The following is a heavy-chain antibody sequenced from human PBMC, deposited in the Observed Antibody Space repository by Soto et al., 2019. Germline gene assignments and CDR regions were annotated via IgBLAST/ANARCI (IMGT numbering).Heavy chain of an antibody. V-gene: IGHV1-69*13. J-gene: IGHJ6*02. CDR2: IVPIFGTA. CDR3: ARGPRGPNTVTTSAHYYGMDV. D-gene: IGHD4-17*01. CDR1: GGTFSSYA. Sequence: ASVKVSCKASGGTFSSYAISWVRQAPGQGLEWMGGIVPIFGTASYAQKFQGRVTITADESTSTAYMELSSLRSEDTAVYYCARGPRGPNTVTTSAHYYGMDVWGQGTTVTVSS.